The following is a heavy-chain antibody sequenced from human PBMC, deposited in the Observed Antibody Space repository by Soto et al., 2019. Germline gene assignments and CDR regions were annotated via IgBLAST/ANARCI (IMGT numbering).Heavy chain of an antibody. D-gene: IGHD3-22*01. CDR2: IIPMFGTA. V-gene: IGHV1-69*01. CDR3: ERGRGYDSSDYYYAY. CDR1: GGTFSRHA. J-gene: IGHJ4*02. Sequence: QVQLVQSGAEVRKPGSSVKVSCKASGGTFSRHAISWVRQAPGQGLEWMGGIIPMFGTANHAQKFQGRVTIIAGESTRTAYMELSRLRSEQTAIYYCERGRGYDSSDYYYAYWGQGTVVIVS.